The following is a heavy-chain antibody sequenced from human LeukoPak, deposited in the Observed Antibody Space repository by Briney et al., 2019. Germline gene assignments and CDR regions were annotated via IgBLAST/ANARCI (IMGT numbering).Heavy chain of an antibody. CDR1: GYTFTSYG. Sequence: GASVKVSCKASGYTFTSYGISWVRQAPGQGLEWMGWISAYNGNTNYAQKLQGRVTMTTDTSTSTAYMELRSLRSDDTAVYYCARGQYGSGSYYSAFDIWGQGTMVTVSS. D-gene: IGHD3-10*01. CDR2: ISAYNGNT. V-gene: IGHV1-18*01. CDR3: ARGQYGSGSYYSAFDI. J-gene: IGHJ3*02.